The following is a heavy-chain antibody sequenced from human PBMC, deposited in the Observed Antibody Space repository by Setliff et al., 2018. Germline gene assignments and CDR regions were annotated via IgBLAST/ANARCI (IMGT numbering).Heavy chain of an antibody. CDR3: ARDGGEY. CDR1: GFTFSNYG. CDR2: IKQDGSEK. D-gene: IGHD3-16*01. J-gene: IGHJ4*02. V-gene: IGHV3-7*01. Sequence: GSLRLSCAASGFTFSNYGMHWVRQAPGKGLEWVANIKQDGSEKYYVDSVKGRFTISRDNAKNSLYLQMNSLRAEDTAVYYCARDGGEYWGQGTLVTVSS.